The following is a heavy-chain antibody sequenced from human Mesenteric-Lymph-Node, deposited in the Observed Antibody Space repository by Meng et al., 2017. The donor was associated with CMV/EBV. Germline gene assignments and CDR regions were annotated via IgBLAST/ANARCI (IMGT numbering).Heavy chain of an antibody. D-gene: IGHD3/OR15-3a*01. CDR3: TRDDFWTSYPRYGMDV. J-gene: IGHJ6*02. CDR2: IYSGGST. V-gene: IGHV3-53*01. Sequence: GGSLRLSCAASGFTVSGNYMSWVRQAPGKGLEWVSIIYSGGSTYYGNSVKGRFTISRDNAKNSLYLQMNSLRAEDTALYYCTRDDFWTSYPRYGMDVWGQGTTVTVSS. CDR1: GFTVSGNY.